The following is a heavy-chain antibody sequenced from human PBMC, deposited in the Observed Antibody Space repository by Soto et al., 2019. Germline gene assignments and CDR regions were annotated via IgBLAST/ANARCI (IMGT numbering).Heavy chain of an antibody. Sequence: TSETLSLTCIVSGGSINSYYWSWIRQPPGKGLEWIGYIFYSGSSNYNPSLKSRVTISVDTSRNQFSLNLNSVTPADTAVYYCARGSPVRANWNFDYWGQGTLVTVSS. V-gene: IGHV4-59*01. CDR3: ARGSPVRANWNFDY. J-gene: IGHJ4*02. CDR1: GGSINSYY. D-gene: IGHD1-1*01. CDR2: IFYSGSS.